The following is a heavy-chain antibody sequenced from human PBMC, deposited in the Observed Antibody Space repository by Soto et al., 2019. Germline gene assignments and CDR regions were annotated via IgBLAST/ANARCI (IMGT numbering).Heavy chain of an antibody. CDR1: GDSISNHY. D-gene: IGHD3-3*01. J-gene: IGHJ5*01. V-gene: IGHV4-59*11. Sequence: SETLSLTCIVSGDSISNHYWNWIRQPPGRGLEWIGYIYYSGSTHYNPSLNSRVTISLDTSRKYFSLRLSSVTAADTALYYCAREVVSGDFYSAFDPWGQGIMVTVSS. CDR2: IYYSGST. CDR3: AREVVSGDFYSAFDP.